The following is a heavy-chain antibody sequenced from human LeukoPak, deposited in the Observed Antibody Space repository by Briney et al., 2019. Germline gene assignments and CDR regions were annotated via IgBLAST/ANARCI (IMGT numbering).Heavy chain of an antibody. D-gene: IGHD4-17*01. CDR2: IWNDGSNK. CDR3: AKVAGWLGTVGSFDY. J-gene: IGHJ4*02. CDR1: GFSFSNYG. V-gene: IGHV3-33*06. Sequence: PGRSLRLSCAASGFSFSNYGMHWVRQAPGKGLEWLAVIWNDGSNKYYEDSVQGRFTIYRDNSKNTLYLEMNSLRVEDTAVYFCAKVAGWLGTVGSFDYWGQGTLVAVSS.